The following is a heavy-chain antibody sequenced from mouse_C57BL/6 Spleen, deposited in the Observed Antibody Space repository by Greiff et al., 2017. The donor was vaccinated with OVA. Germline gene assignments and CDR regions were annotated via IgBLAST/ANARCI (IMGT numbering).Heavy chain of an antibody. CDR1: GYTFTSYW. V-gene: IGHV1-74*01. CDR2: IHPSDSDT. J-gene: IGHJ3*01. D-gene: IGHD2-5*01. CDR3: AISAYYSNDVGC. Sequence: VKLQQPGAELVKPGASVKVSCKASGYTFTSYWMHWVKQRPGQGLEWIGRIHPSDSDTNYNQKFKGKATLTGDKSSSTAYMQLSSLTSEDSAVYYCAISAYYSNDVGCWGQGTLVTVSA.